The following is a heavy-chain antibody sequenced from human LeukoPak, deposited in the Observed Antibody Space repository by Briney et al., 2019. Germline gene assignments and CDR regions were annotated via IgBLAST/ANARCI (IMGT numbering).Heavy chain of an antibody. CDR2: IKKDGSEK. CDR1: GFTFTSYW. Sequence: GGSLRLSCAASGFTFTSYWMSWVARAQGKGLEWVDNIKKDGSEKYYVDSVKGRFTISRDNAKNSLYLQMNSLRAEDTVVYNXXTSXSFDYWGXGTLVTV. J-gene: IGHJ4*02. V-gene: IGHV3-7*01. D-gene: IGHD4-11*01. CDR3: XTSXSFDY.